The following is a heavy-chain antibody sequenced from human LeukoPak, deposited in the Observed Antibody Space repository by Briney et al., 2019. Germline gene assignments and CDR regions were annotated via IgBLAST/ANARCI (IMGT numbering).Heavy chain of an antibody. V-gene: IGHV3-23*01. CDR2: IISGCTTT. CDR1: GFTFRNYG. CDR3: AKEACSKTTCYEPPYSFYMDV. J-gene: IGHJ6*03. D-gene: IGHD2-2*01. Sequence: QAGGSLRLSCAASGFTFRNYGMAWVRQAPGKGLERVSSIISGCTTTYYADSVKGRFIISRDNSRYTVSLQMNYLRVEDTGRYFCAKEACSKTTCYEPPYSFYMDVWGKGTTVTISS.